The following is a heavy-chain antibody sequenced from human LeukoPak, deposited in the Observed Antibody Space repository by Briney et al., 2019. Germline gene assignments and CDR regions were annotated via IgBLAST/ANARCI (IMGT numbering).Heavy chain of an antibody. Sequence: GGSLRLSCAASGFTFSSYSMNWVRQAPGKGLEWVSAIRSSSSYLYYADSVKGRFTISRDNAKNSLYLQMNSLRAEDTALYYCATRYASGPIADYWGQGTLVTVSS. CDR2: IRSSSSYL. D-gene: IGHD3-10*01. J-gene: IGHJ4*02. V-gene: IGHV3-21*04. CDR3: ATRYASGPIADY. CDR1: GFTFSSYS.